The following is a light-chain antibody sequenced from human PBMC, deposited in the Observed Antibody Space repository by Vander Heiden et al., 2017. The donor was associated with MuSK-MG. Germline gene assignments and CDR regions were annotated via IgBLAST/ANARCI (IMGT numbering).Light chain of an antibody. J-gene: IGLJ2*01. Sequence: SYVLTQPPSVSVAPGQTAMITCGGNNIGSKSVHWYQQKPGQSPVLVVYDDSDRLSGIPERFSGSNSGNTATMTISRVEAGDEADYYCQVWDSSSDHPVFGGGTKLTVL. V-gene: IGLV3-21*02. CDR3: QVWDSSSDHPV. CDR2: DDS. CDR1: NIGSKS.